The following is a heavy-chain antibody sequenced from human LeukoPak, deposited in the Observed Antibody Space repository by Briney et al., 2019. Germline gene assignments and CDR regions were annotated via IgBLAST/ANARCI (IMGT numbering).Heavy chain of an antibody. CDR2: INSDGSST. CDR1: GFTFSSYW. V-gene: IGHV3-74*01. D-gene: IGHD3-10*01. Sequence: PGGSLLLSCAASGFTFSSYWMHWVRQAPGKGLVWVSRINSDGSSTSYADSVKGRFTISRDNAKNTLYLQMNSLRAEDTAVYYCAREIQEWVTMVRGVTARYRHDYFDYWGQGTLVTVSS. J-gene: IGHJ4*02. CDR3: AREIQEWVTMVRGVTARYRHDYFDY.